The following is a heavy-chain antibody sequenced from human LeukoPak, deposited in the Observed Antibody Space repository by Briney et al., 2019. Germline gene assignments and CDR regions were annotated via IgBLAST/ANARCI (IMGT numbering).Heavy chain of an antibody. D-gene: IGHD3-22*01. CDR1: GGSFSGYY. CDR2: INHSGST. Sequence: PSETLSLTCAVYGGSFSGYYWSWIRQPPGKGLEWIGEINHSGSTNYNPSLKSRVTISVDTSKNQFSLKLSSVTAADTAVYYCARRESGYRIDYWGQGTLVTVSS. J-gene: IGHJ4*02. V-gene: IGHV4-34*01. CDR3: ARRESGYRIDY.